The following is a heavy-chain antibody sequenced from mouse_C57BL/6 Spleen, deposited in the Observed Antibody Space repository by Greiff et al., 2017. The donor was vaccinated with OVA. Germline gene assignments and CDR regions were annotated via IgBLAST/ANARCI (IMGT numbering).Heavy chain of an antibody. CDR2: FYPGSGSI. CDR1: GYTFTEYT. Sequence: QVQLQQSGAELVKPGASVKLSCKASGYTFTEYTIHWVKQRSGQGLEWIGWFYPGSGSIKYNEKFKDKATLTADKSSSTVYMELSRLTSEDSAVYCCARNEEGANMVTRAWFAYWGQGTLVTVSA. D-gene: IGHD2-2*01. CDR3: ARNEEGANMVTRAWFAY. J-gene: IGHJ3*01. V-gene: IGHV1-62-2*01.